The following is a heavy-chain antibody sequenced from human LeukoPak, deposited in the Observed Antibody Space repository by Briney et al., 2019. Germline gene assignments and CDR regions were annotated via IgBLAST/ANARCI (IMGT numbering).Heavy chain of an antibody. CDR1: GYTFTSYY. V-gene: IGHV1-46*01. CDR3: ARDGRYSGYGDY. D-gene: IGHD5-12*01. Sequence: GASVKVSCKASGYTFTSYYMHWVRQAPGQGLEWMGIINPSGGSTSYAQKFQGRVTMTRDTSISTAYMELSRLRSDDMAVYYCARDGRYSGYGDYWGQGTLVTVSS. J-gene: IGHJ4*02. CDR2: INPSGGST.